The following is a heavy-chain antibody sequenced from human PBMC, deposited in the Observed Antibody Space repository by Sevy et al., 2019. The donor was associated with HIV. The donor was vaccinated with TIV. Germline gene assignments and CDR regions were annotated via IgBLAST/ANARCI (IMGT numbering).Heavy chain of an antibody. CDR3: ARTPIGNYVDYFDY. CDR2: IHGGGTT. CDR1: GFIVTSNY. Sequence: GGSLRLSCAASGFIVTSNYMSCVRQAPGKGLEWVSVIHGGGTTQYADSVKGRFTISRDNSKNTLYLQMNTLRAEDTAVYYCARTPIGNYVDYFDYWGQGTLVTVSS. V-gene: IGHV3-53*01. D-gene: IGHD1-7*01. J-gene: IGHJ4*02.